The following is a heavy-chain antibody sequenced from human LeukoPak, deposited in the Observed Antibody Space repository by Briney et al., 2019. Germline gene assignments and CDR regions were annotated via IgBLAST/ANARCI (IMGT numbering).Heavy chain of an antibody. CDR2: ISYDGSNK. Sequence: PGRSLRLSCAASGFIFSSYGMHWVRQAPGKGLEWVAVISYDGSNKNYADSVKGRFTISRDNSKNTLYLQMNSLRAEDTAVYYCARDRLNYGSGSPNYFFDYWGQGTLVTVSS. D-gene: IGHD3-10*01. J-gene: IGHJ4*02. V-gene: IGHV3-30*03. CDR3: ARDRLNYGSGSPNYFFDY. CDR1: GFIFSSYG.